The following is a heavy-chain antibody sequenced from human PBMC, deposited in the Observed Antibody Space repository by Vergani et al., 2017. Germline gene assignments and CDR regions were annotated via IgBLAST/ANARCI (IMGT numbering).Heavy chain of an antibody. D-gene: IGHD6-25*01. Sequence: EVQLLESGGGLVQPGGSLRLSCAASGFTFSSYAMSWVRQAPGKGLEWVSAISGSGGSTAYADSVKGRFTISGANSKSTLYLQMNSLGAEDTAVYYCAKDQRHLHFDYWGQGTLVTVSS. CDR1: GFTFSSYA. CDR2: ISGSGGST. V-gene: IGHV3-23*01. J-gene: IGHJ4*02. CDR3: AKDQRHLHFDY.